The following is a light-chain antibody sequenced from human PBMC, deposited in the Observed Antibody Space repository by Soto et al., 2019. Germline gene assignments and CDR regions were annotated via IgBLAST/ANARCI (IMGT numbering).Light chain of an antibody. CDR3: GADHGSGSNFVYV. V-gene: IGLV9-49*01. CDR1: SGYSNYK. CDR2: VGTGGIVG. J-gene: IGLJ1*01. Sequence: QSVLTQPPSASASLGASVTLTCTLSSGYSNYKVDWYQQRPGKGPRFVMRVGTGGIVGSKGDGIPDRFSVLGSGLNRYLTIKNIQAEDESDYHCGADHGSGSNFVYVFGTGTKLTVL.